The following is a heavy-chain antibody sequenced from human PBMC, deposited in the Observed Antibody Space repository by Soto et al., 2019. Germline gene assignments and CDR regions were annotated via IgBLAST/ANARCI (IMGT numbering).Heavy chain of an antibody. D-gene: IGHD1-7*01. CDR2: TYRTGST. V-gene: IGHV4-4*02. CDR3: ASRDPGTSVDY. CDR1: GGSFTSNNW. Sequence: SETLPLTCAVSGGSFTSNNWWTCVRQPPGQGLEWIGETYRTGSTNYNPSLKSRVTISLDKSENQFSLKVTSLTAADTAVYYCASRDPGTSVDYWGQGTLVTVSS. J-gene: IGHJ4*02.